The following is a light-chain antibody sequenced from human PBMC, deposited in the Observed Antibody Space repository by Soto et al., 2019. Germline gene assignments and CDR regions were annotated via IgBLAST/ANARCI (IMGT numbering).Light chain of an antibody. CDR3: QHYNSYSEA. CDR1: QTISSR. J-gene: IGKJ1*01. V-gene: IGKV1-5*03. CDR2: KAS. Sequence: DIQLTKSPSTLSGSVGARVTITCRASQTISSRLAWYQQKPGKAPKLLIYKASTLKSGVPSRFSGSGSGTEFTLTISSLQPDDFATYYCQHYNSYSEAFSQGTKVDIK.